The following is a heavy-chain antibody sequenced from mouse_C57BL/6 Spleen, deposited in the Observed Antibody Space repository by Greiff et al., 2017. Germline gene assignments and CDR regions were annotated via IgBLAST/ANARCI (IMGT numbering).Heavy chain of an antibody. CDR1: GYTFTSYW. CDR2: INPSNGGT. D-gene: IGHD1-1*01. CDR3: ARTQFPHYYGSSYDYAMDY. J-gene: IGHJ4*01. V-gene: IGHV1-53*01. Sequence: QVQLKQPGTELVKPGASVKLSCKASGYTFTSYWMHWVKQRPGQGLEWIGNINPSNGGTNYNEKFKSKATLTVDKSSSTAYMPLSSLTSEDSAVSYCARTQFPHYYGSSYDYAMDYWGQGTSVTVSS.